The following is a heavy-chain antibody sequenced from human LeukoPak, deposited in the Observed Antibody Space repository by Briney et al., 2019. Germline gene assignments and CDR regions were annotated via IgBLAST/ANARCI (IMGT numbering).Heavy chain of an antibody. CDR2: ISASGRST. J-gene: IGHJ4*02. D-gene: IGHD2-21*02. CDR1: GFTFRSYA. CDR3: AKDACGGDCYSHFDY. Sequence: GASLRLSCAASGFTFRSYAMNWVRQAPGKGLEWVSAISASGRSTYYADSVKGRFTISRDNSKNTLYLQMNSLRAEDTAVYYCAKDACGGDCYSHFDYWGQGTLVTVSS. V-gene: IGHV3-23*01.